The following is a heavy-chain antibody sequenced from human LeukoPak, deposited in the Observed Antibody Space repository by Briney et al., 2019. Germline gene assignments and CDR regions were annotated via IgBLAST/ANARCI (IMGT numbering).Heavy chain of an antibody. V-gene: IGHV3-21*01. CDR1: GFTVSSNY. CDR3: ARGPLDYSSDYFFDY. D-gene: IGHD6-19*01. Sequence: GGSLRLSCAVSGFTVSSNYMSWVRQAPGKGLEWVSFISSSSSYIYYADSVKGRFTISRDNAKNSLYLQMNSLRAEDTAVYYCARGPLDYSSDYFFDYWGQGTLVTVSS. J-gene: IGHJ4*02. CDR2: ISSSSSYI.